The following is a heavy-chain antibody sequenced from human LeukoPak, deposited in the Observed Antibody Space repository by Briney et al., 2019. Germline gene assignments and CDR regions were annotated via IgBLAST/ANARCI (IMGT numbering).Heavy chain of an antibody. Sequence: SQTLSLTCAISGDSVSSNSATWNWIRQSPSRGLEWLGRTYYRSKWSSDSVVSVKSRITINPDTSKSQFSLQLNSVTPEDTAVYYCARRRGLDSGMVTWLDYWGQGTLVTVSS. CDR2: TYYRSKWSS. CDR3: ARRRGLDSGMVTWLDY. D-gene: IGHD5-18*01. V-gene: IGHV6-1*01. CDR1: GDSVSSNSAT. J-gene: IGHJ4*02.